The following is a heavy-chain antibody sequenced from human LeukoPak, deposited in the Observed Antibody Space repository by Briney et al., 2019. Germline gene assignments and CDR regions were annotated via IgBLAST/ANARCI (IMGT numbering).Heavy chain of an antibody. CDR3: ARGPGEYEFSY. D-gene: IGHD3-3*01. J-gene: IGHJ4*02. CDR1: GYTFVDYY. V-gene: IGHV1-2*02. Sequence: ASVKFSCKASGYTFVDYYLNWVRQVPGQGLQWMGWINPKIGDTKYAEKFHGRVAMTRDTSISTGYLELNSLTFDDTAVYYCARGPGEYEFSYWGQGTLVSVSS. CDR2: INPKIGDT.